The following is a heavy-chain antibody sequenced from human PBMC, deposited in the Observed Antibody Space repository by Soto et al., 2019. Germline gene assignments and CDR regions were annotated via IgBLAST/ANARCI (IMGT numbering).Heavy chain of an antibody. J-gene: IGHJ4*02. V-gene: IGHV3-21*01. CDR1: GFTFSSYS. Sequence: EVQLVESGGGLVKPGGSLRLSCAASGFTFSSYSMNWVRQAPGKGLEWVSSISSSSSYRYYADSVKGRFTISKDNAKNSLYLQMNSLRAEDTAVYYCARETTVVTNYWGQGTLVTVSS. CDR3: ARETTVVTNY. D-gene: IGHD4-17*01. CDR2: ISSSSSYR.